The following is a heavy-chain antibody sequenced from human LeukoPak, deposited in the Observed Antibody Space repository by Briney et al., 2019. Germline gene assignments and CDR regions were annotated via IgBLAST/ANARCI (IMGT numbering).Heavy chain of an antibody. V-gene: IGHV4-34*01. Sequence: SETLSLTCAVYGGPFSGYYWSWIRQPPGKGLEWIGEINHSGSTNYNPSLKSRVTISVDTSKNQFSLKLSSVTAADTAVYYCARGGRWLYYYYYYMDVWGKGTTVTVSS. CDR2: INHSGST. D-gene: IGHD3-22*01. CDR1: GGPFSGYY. CDR3: ARGGRWLYYYYYYMDV. J-gene: IGHJ6*03.